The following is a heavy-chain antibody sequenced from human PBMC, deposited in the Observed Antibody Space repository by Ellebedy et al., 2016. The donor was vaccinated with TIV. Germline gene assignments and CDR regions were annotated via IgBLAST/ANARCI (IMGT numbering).Heavy chain of an antibody. CDR3: ARGSVYDSSGYYYGGRSDA. Sequence: AASVKVSCKASGYTFTSYYMHWVRQAPGQGLEWMGRINLSDGSTSYAQKFKGRVTMTRATSPSTVYMELSSLRSEDTAVYSCARGSVYDSSGYYYGGRSDAWGQGSLVTVSS. CDR1: GYTFTSYY. CDR2: INLSDGST. V-gene: IGHV1-46*01. D-gene: IGHD3-22*01. J-gene: IGHJ5*02.